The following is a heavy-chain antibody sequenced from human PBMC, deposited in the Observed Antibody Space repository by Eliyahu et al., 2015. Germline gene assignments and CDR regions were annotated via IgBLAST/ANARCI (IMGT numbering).Heavy chain of an antibody. CDR3: AKDPADILTGMDDAFDI. CDR1: GFXFSSYA. J-gene: IGHJ3*02. CDR2: ISGSGGST. Sequence: EVQLLESXXGLVQPGXSLRLSCAASGFXFSSYAMSWVRQAPGKGLEWVSAISGSGGSTYYADSVKGRFTISRDNSKNTLYLQMNSLRAEDTAVYYCAKDPADILTGMDDAFDIWGQGTMVTVSS. V-gene: IGHV3-23*01. D-gene: IGHD3-9*01.